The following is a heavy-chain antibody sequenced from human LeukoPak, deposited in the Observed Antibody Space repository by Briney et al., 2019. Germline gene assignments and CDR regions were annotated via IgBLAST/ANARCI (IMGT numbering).Heavy chain of an antibody. V-gene: IGHV1-2*02. Sequence: ASVKVSCKASGYTFIGYYMHWVRQAPGQGLEWMGWINPSSGGTNYAQNFQGRVTMTRDTSISTAYMDLSRLRSDDTAVYYCARDPGKDVVPAATNYYYYYMDVWGKGTTVTVSS. CDR1: GYTFIGYY. D-gene: IGHD2-2*01. J-gene: IGHJ6*03. CDR3: ARDPGKDVVPAATNYYYYYMDV. CDR2: INPSSGGT.